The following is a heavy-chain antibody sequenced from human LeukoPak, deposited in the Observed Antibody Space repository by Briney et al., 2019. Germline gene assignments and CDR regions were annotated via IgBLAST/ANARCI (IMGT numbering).Heavy chain of an antibody. Sequence: PGGSLRLSCAASGFIFSSFGMLWVRQAPGKGLEWVAVISYDGSNKYYADSVKGRFTISRDNSKNTLYLQMNSLRAEDTAVYYCAKSGNGAVAGHIDYWGQGTLVTVSS. CDR2: ISYDGSNK. CDR3: AKSGNGAVAGHIDY. CDR1: GFIFSSFG. J-gene: IGHJ4*02. V-gene: IGHV3-30*18. D-gene: IGHD6-19*01.